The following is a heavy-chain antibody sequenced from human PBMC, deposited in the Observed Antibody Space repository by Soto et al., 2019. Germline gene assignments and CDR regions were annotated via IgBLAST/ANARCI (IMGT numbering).Heavy chain of an antibody. D-gene: IGHD2-15*01. J-gene: IGHJ4*02. Sequence: QVQLVESGGGVVQPGRSLRLSCAASGFTFSSYGMHWVRQAPGKGLGWVAVIWYDGSNKYYADSVKGRFTSSRDNSKNTLYLQMNSLRAEDTAVYYCARDYSGAGDYWGQGTLVTVSS. CDR1: GFTFSSYG. CDR2: IWYDGSNK. CDR3: ARDYSGAGDY. V-gene: IGHV3-33*01.